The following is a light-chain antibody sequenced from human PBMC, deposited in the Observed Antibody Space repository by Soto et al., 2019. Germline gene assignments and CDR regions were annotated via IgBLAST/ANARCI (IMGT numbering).Light chain of an antibody. V-gene: IGLV2-11*01. CDR1: SSDVGRDNY. J-gene: IGLJ2*01. CDR3: CSYAGSYTVL. CDR2: DVT. Sequence: QSALTQPRSVSGSPAQSVTISCTGTSSDVGRDNYVSWYQQHPGRAPKLVIYDVTKRPSGVPDRFSGSKSGNTASLTIFGLQAEDEADYYCCSYAGSYTVLFGGGTKVTVL.